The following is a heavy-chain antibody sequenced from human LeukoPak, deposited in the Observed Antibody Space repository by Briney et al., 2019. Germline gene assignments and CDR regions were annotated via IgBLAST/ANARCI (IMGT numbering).Heavy chain of an antibody. CDR3: AREVKVAAFDH. CDR1: GYSCSNYA. Sequence: GASVKVSCKASGYSCSNYAMTWVRQAPGQGLEWMGWVNTNTGTPTEAEGFTGRFAFSLDTSVSTAYLQISSLKAEDTAIYYCAREVKVAAFDHWGQGTLVTVSS. J-gene: IGHJ4*02. CDR2: VNTNTGTP. V-gene: IGHV7-4-1*02. D-gene: IGHD6-19*01.